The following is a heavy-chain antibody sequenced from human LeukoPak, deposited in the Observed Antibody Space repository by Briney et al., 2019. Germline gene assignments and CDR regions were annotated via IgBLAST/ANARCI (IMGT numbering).Heavy chain of an antibody. D-gene: IGHD6-6*01. Sequence: PSETLSLTCTVSGGSISSYYWNWIRQPPGKGLEWIGYIYYSGSTNYNPSLKSRVTISVDTSKNQFSLKLSSVTAADTAVYYCARDVGIAARPDWFDPWGQGTLVTVSS. CDR2: IYYSGST. CDR1: GGSISSYY. V-gene: IGHV4-59*01. J-gene: IGHJ5*02. CDR3: ARDVGIAARPDWFDP.